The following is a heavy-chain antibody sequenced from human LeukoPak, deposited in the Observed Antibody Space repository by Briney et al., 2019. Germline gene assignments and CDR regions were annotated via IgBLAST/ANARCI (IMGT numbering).Heavy chain of an antibody. CDR2: INPNSGGT. Sequence: GASVKVSCKASGYTFTSYGISWVRQAPGKGLEWMGWINPNSGGTNYAQKFQGGVTMTRDTSISTAYMELSRLSYSHTHVCFFARGAGDTAMTPRAFYIWGQRTMVTVSS. CDR3: ARGAGDTAMTPRAFYI. V-gene: IGHV1-2*02. J-gene: IGHJ3*02. D-gene: IGHD5-18*01. CDR1: GYTFTSYG.